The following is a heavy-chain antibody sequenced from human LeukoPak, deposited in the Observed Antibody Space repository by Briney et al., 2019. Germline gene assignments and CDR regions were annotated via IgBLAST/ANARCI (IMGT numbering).Heavy chain of an antibody. J-gene: IGHJ4*02. Sequence: SETLSLTCAVHGGSFSAYSSWSWIRQAPEKGLEWIGEISHSGITNYNPSLKSRVTISVDTSKNQFYLKLSSVTAADTAVYYCARVARHDYTYYPGGNYFDYWGQGTLVTVSS. V-gene: IGHV4-34*01. CDR3: ARVARHDYTYYPGGNYFDY. D-gene: IGHD4-11*01. CDR1: GGSFSAYSS. CDR2: ISHSGIT.